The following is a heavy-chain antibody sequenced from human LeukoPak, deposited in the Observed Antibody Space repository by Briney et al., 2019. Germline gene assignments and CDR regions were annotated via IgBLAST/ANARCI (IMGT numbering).Heavy chain of an antibody. CDR3: ARARGVGATIDY. Sequence: GGSLRLSCVASGFTFSSYSMNWVRQAPGKGLEWVSSISSSSSYIYYADSVKGRFTISRDNAKNSLYLQMNSLRAEDTAVYYCARARGVGATIDYWGQGTLVTVSS. V-gene: IGHV3-21*01. CDR1: GFTFSSYS. CDR2: ISSSSSYI. D-gene: IGHD1-26*01. J-gene: IGHJ4*02.